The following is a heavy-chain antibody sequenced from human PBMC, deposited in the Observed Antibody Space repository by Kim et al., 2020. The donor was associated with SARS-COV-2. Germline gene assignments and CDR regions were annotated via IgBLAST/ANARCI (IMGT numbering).Heavy chain of an antibody. CDR3: ANGAWKPYYYYGMDV. CDR2: ISGSGGST. J-gene: IGHJ6*02. Sequence: GGSLRLSCAASGFTFSSYAMSWVRQAPGKGLEWVSAISGSGGSTYYADSVKGRFTISRDNSKNTLYLQMNSLIAEDTAVYYCANGAWKPYYYYGMDVWGQGTPVTVSS. D-gene: IGHD1-1*01. CDR1: GFTFSSYA. V-gene: IGHV3-23*01.